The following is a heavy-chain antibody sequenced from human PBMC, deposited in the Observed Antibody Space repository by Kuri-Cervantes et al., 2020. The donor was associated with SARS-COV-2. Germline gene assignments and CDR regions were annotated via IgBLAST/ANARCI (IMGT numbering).Heavy chain of an antibody. J-gene: IGHJ3*02. CDR2: INTNNGNT. Sequence: ASVKVSCKASGYTFITHGISWVRQAPGRGLEWLGSINTNNGNTNYAQIVQGRITMTTDTSTSAAYMELSRLRSDDTAVYYCASAVRFLEWLLLPVVAFDIWGQGTMVTVSS. V-gene: IGHV1-18*01. CDR1: GYTFITHG. CDR3: ASAVRFLEWLLLPVVAFDI. D-gene: IGHD3-3*01.